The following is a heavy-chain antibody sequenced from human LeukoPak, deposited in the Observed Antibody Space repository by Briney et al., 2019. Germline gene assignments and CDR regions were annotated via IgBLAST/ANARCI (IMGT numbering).Heavy chain of an antibody. J-gene: IGHJ4*02. CDR2: IWYDGSNK. D-gene: IGHD3-3*01. CDR1: GFTFSSYG. CDR3: ARDGSFWSGYPYYFDY. Sequence: GGSLRLSCAASGFTFSSYGMHWVRQAPGKGLEWVGIIWYDGSNKYYADSVKGRFTISRDNSKNTLYLQVNSLRAEDTAVYYCARDGSFWSGYPYYFDYRGQGTLVTVSS. V-gene: IGHV3-33*01.